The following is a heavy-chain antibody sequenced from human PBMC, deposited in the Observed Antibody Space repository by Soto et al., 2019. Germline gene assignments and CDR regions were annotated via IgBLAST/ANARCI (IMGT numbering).Heavy chain of an antibody. CDR2: IKQDGGEK. CDR3: GRDLRDWDSGSYSYDY. D-gene: IGHD1-26*01. CDR1: GVTSGSSW. Sequence: GRPLRLSCAASGVTSGSSWVSWVRQAPGKGLEWVANIKQDGGEKNYVDSVKGRFTISRDNAKKSLYLQMNSLRAEDTAVYYCGRDLRDWDSGSYSYDYWGQGTLVTVSS. V-gene: IGHV3-7*04. J-gene: IGHJ4*02.